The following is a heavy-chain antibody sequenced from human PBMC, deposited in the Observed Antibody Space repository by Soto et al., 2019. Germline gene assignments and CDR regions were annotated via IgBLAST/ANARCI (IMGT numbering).Heavy chain of an antibody. CDR2: INSDGSST. V-gene: IGHV3-74*01. Sequence: PGGSLRLSCAASGCTFSSYWMHWVRQAPGKGLVWVSRINSDGSSTSYAASVKGRFTISRDNAKNTLYLQMNSLRAEDTAVYYCVRTSLVVAAATREDYWGQGTLVTVSS. J-gene: IGHJ4*02. CDR3: VRTSLVVAAATREDY. CDR1: GCTFSSYW. D-gene: IGHD2-15*01.